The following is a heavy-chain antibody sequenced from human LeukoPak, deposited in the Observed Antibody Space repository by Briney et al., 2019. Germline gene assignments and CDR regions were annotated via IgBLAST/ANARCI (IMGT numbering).Heavy chain of an antibody. CDR1: GFTVSSNY. CDR3: ARDRMVRGVIGSEGFDY. V-gene: IGHV3-66*01. CDR2: ICSGGST. J-gene: IGHJ4*02. Sequence: PGGSLRLSCAASGFTVSSNYMSWVRQAPGKGLEWVSVICSGGSTYYADSVKGRFTISRDNSKNTLYLQMNSLRAEDTAVYYCARDRMVRGVIGSEGFDYWGQGTLVTVSS. D-gene: IGHD3-10*01.